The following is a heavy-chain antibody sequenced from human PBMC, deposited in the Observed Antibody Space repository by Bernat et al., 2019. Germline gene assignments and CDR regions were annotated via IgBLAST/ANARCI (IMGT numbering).Heavy chain of an antibody. V-gene: IGHV1-18*01. CDR2: ISLYNGDT. J-gene: IGHJ4*02. CDR3: ARDAPSITVAGGIDY. CDR1: GGTFSSYA. Sequence: QVQLVQSGAEVKKPGSSVKVSCKASGGTFSSYAISWVRQAPGQGLEWMGGISLYNGDTKYAQNLQGRATMTTDTSTSTAYMELRSLRSDDTAVYYCARDAPSITVAGGIDYWGQGTLVTVSS. D-gene: IGHD6-19*01.